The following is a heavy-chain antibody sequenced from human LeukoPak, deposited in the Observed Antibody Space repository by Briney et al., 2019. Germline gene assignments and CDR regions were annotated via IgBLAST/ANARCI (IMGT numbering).Heavy chain of an antibody. CDR3: ARDGDRGYSGYDFLGYYGMDV. CDR2: INAGNGNT. D-gene: IGHD5-12*01. J-gene: IGHJ6*02. Sequence: ASVKVSCKASGYTFTSYGISWVRQAPGQRLEWMGWINAGNGNTKYSQKFQGRVTITRDTSASTAYMELSSLRSEDTAVYYCARDGDRGYSGYDFLGYYGMDVWGQGTTVTVSS. CDR1: GYTFTSYG. V-gene: IGHV1-3*01.